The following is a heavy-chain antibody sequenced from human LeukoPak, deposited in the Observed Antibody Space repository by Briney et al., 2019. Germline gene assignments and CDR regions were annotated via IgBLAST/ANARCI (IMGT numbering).Heavy chain of an antibody. D-gene: IGHD2/OR15-2a*01. J-gene: IGHJ4*02. CDR2: IWSDGGNK. V-gene: IGHV3-33*06. CDR1: GFTSSNYG. Sequence: GGSLRLSCVASGFTSSNYGMHWVRQAPGKGLEWVAVIWSDGGNKFYRDSVKGRFTISRDNSKNTLYLQMNSLSAEDTAVYYCAKGSTTFDYWGQGTLVTVSS. CDR3: AKGSTTFDY.